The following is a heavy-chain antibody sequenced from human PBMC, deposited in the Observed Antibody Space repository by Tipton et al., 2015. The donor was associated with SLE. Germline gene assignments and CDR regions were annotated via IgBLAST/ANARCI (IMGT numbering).Heavy chain of an antibody. V-gene: IGHV3-23*01. D-gene: IGHD2-21*01. Sequence: SLRLSCVTSGFTFDNYVMSWVRQAPGKGLECVSGISGRGDSTFYADSVMGRFTISRDTSKNTLYLQMNSLRVDDTAVYFCARERSNCGGDCNDYWGQGTMVTVSS. CDR2: ISGRGDST. J-gene: IGHJ3*01. CDR3: ARERSNCGGDCNDY. CDR1: GFTFDNYV.